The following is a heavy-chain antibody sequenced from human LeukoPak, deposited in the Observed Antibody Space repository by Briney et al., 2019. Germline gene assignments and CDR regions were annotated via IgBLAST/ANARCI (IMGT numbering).Heavy chain of an antibody. V-gene: IGHV1-18*01. CDR2: VSAYNGNT. CDR1: GYTFTSYG. Sequence: AASVKVSCTASGYTFTSYGISWVRQAPGQGLEWMGWVSAYNGNTNYAQKLQGRVTMTTDTSTSTAYMELRSLRSDDTAVYYCARDLDEWELLFDYWGQGTLVTVSS. J-gene: IGHJ4*02. CDR3: ARDLDEWELLFDY. D-gene: IGHD1-26*01.